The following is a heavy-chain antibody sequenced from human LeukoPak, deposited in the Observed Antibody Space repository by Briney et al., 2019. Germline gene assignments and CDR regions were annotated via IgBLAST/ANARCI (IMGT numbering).Heavy chain of an antibody. D-gene: IGHD2-2*01. V-gene: IGHV1-18*01. J-gene: IGHJ4*02. CDR2: ISAYNGNT. CDR3: ARGLGVPATAPPDY. Sequence: ASVKVSCKASGYTFTSYGISWVRQAPGQGLEWMGWISAYNGNTNYAQKLQGRVTMTTDTSTSTAYMELSSLRSEDTAVYYCARGLGVPATAPPDYWGQGTLVTVSS. CDR1: GYTFTSYG.